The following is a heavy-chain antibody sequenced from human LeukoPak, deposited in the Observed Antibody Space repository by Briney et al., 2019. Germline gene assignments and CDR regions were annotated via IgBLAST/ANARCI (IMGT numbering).Heavy chain of an antibody. J-gene: IGHJ3*02. CDR2: IIPIFGTA. CDR1: GGTFSSYA. CDR3: ARFPGSDTIFGVVIMGDAFDI. Sequence: SVKVSCKASGGTFSSYAISWVRQAPGQGLEWMGRIIPIFGTANYAQKFQGRVTITTDESTSTAYMELSSLRSEDTAVYYCARFPGSDTIFGVVIMGDAFDIWGQGTMVTVSS. D-gene: IGHD3-3*01. V-gene: IGHV1-69*05.